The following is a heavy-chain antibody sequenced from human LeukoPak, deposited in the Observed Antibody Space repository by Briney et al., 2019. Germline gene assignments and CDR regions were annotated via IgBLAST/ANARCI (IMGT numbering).Heavy chain of an antibody. D-gene: IGHD1-14*01. CDR2: IKSDGSGT. CDR3: AREFRKPSTGD. V-gene: IGHV3-74*01. CDR1: GFTFSSYW. Sequence: GGSLRLSCAASGFTFSSYWMHWVRQAPGKGLVWVSRIKSDGSGTTYADPVKGRFTISRDNAKNTLYLQMNSLRAEDTAVYFCAREFRKPSTGDWGQGTLVTVSS. J-gene: IGHJ4*02.